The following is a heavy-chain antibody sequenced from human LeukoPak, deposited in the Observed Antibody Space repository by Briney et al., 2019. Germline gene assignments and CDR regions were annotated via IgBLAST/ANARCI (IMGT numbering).Heavy chain of an antibody. CDR3: VRGVGVSRFNYFDP. J-gene: IGHJ5*02. CDR1: GFTFSSFD. CDR2: IWYDASNR. V-gene: IGHV3-33*01. Sequence: PGGSLRLSCAASGFTFSSFDMHWVRQAPGKGLEWVAVIWYDASNRYYADSVKGRFTISRDNSKNTLFLQMNSLRDDDTAVYYCVRGVGVSRFNYFDPWGQGTLVIVSS. D-gene: IGHD6-13*01.